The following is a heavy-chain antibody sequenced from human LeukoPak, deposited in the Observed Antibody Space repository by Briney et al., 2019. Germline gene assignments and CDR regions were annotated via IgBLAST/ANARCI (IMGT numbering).Heavy chain of an antibody. Sequence: PSETLSLTCTVSGYSISSGYYRGWIRQPPGKGLEWIGSIYHSGSTYYNPSLKSRVTISVDTSKNQFSLKLSSVAAADTAVYYCERDEVTMAVNWFDPWGQGTLVTVSS. CDR3: ERDEVTMAVNWFDP. J-gene: IGHJ5*02. CDR2: IYHSGST. D-gene: IGHD3-10*01. V-gene: IGHV4-38-2*02. CDR1: GYSISSGYY.